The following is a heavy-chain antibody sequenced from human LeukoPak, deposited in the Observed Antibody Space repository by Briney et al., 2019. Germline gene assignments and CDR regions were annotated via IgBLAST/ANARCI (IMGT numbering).Heavy chain of an antibody. Sequence: SVKVSCKASGGTFSSYTISWVRQAPGQGLEWMGGIIPIFGTANYAQKFQGRVTITTDESTSTAYMELSSLRSEDTAVYYCAGGYSGFRPQYYFDYWGQGTLVTVSS. CDR1: GGTFSSYT. CDR2: IIPIFGTA. J-gene: IGHJ4*02. CDR3: AGGYSGFRPQYYFDY. V-gene: IGHV1-69*05. D-gene: IGHD5-12*01.